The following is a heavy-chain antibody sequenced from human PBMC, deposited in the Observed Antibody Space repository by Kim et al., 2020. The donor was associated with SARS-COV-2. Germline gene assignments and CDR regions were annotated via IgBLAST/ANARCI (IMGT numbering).Heavy chain of an antibody. CDR2: INHSGST. D-gene: IGHD5-12*01. J-gene: IGHJ3*02. CDR3: ARNRGGYNFHPAFDI. Sequence: SETLSLTCAVYGGSFSGYYWSWIRQPPGKGLEWIGEINHSGSTNYNPSLKSRVTISVDTSKNQFSLKLSSVTAADTAVYYCARNRGGYNFHPAFDIWGQGTMVTVSS. V-gene: IGHV4-34*01. CDR1: GGSFSGYY.